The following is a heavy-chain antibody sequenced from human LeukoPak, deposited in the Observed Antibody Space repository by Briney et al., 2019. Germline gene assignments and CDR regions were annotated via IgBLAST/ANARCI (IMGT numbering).Heavy chain of an antibody. V-gene: IGHV4-31*02. J-gene: IGHJ4*02. CDR2: TSYSGNT. CDR1: GGSVNSGGSY. CDR3: ARIDTGGADC. Sequence: SQTLSLTCTVSGGSVNSGGSYWTWIRQHPGKGLEWIGYTSYSGNTYYSPSLKSRIIISVDTSKNQFSLKLSSVTAADTAVYYCARIDTGGADCWGQGTMVTVSS. D-gene: IGHD2-8*02.